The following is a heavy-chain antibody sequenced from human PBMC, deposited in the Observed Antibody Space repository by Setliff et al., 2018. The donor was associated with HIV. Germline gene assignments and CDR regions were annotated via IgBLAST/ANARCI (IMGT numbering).Heavy chain of an antibody. CDR1: GYSFSAFY. J-gene: IGHJ4*02. CDR3: ARSALGKVGPTGY. D-gene: IGHD1-26*01. CDR2: INPNNGAS. Sequence: ASVKVSCKTSGYSFSAFYLQWMRQGPGQRLEWMGWINPNNGASDVVQRFEDRLTLTSDTSLNTAYMELTRLTSDDTAVYFCARSALGKVGPTGYWGQGSLVTVSS. V-gene: IGHV1-2*02.